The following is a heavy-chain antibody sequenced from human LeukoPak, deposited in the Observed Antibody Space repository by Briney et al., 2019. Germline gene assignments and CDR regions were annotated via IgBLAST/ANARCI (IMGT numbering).Heavy chain of an antibody. CDR3: ARDSGRDGYNLDYFDY. D-gene: IGHD5-24*01. J-gene: IGHJ4*02. CDR1: GFAFAGYW. Sequence: GGSLRLSCAASGFAFAGYWMTWVRQAPGKGLEWMVNIKQDGSEKYYVDSVKGRFTVSRDNAKNSLYLQMNSLRAEDTAVYYCARDSGRDGYNLDYFDYWGQGTLVTVSS. V-gene: IGHV3-7*01. CDR2: IKQDGSEK.